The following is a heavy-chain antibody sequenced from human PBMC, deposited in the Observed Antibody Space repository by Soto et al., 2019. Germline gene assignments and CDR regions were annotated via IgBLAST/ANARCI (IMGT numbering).Heavy chain of an antibody. Sequence: HPGGSLRLSCAASGFTFSSYAMSWVRQAPGKGLEWVSAISGSGGSTYYADSVKGRFTISRDNSKNTLYLQMNSLRAEDTAVYYCAKDGGVGGMAFDIWGQGTMVTVSS. CDR3: AKDGGVGGMAFDI. CDR2: ISGSGGST. D-gene: IGHD3-3*01. V-gene: IGHV3-23*01. CDR1: GFTFSSYA. J-gene: IGHJ3*02.